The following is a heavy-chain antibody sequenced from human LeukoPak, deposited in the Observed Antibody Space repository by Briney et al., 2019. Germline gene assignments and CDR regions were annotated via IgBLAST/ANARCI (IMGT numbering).Heavy chain of an antibody. CDR2: INWNGGST. CDR3: ARDNDYGDYVGFWYFDL. Sequence: GGSLRLSCAASGFTFDDYGMSWVRQAPGKGLEWVSDINWNGGSTGYADSVKGRFTISRDNAKNSLYLQMNSLRAEDTALYYCARDNDYGDYVGFWYFDLWGRGTLVTVSS. J-gene: IGHJ2*01. V-gene: IGHV3-20*04. CDR1: GFTFDDYG. D-gene: IGHD4-17*01.